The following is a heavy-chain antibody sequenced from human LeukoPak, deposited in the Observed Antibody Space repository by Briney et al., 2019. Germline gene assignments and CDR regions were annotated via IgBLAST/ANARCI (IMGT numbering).Heavy chain of an antibody. Sequence: ASVKVSCKASGYTFTGYYMHWVRQAPGQGLGWMGWINPNSEGTNYTQKFQRADTMTRDTSISPAYMELSRLRSDDTAVYYCARGTGIQSFGYYYYMDVWGKGTTVTVSS. CDR3: ARGTGIQSFGYYYYMDV. CDR1: GYTFTGYY. J-gene: IGHJ6*03. V-gene: IGHV1-2*02. D-gene: IGHD5-18*01. CDR2: INPNSEGT.